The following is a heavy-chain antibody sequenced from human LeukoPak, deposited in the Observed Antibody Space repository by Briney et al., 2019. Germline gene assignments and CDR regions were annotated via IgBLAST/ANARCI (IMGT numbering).Heavy chain of an antibody. Sequence: KPSETLSLTCAVYGGSFSGYYWSWIRQPPGKGLEWIGEINHSGSTNYNPSLKSRVTISVDTSKNQFSLKLSSVTAADTAVYYCARGPVPDYYDSSGGDYWGQGTLVTVSS. CDR2: INHSGST. V-gene: IGHV4-34*01. J-gene: IGHJ4*02. CDR3: ARGPVPDYYDSSGGDY. D-gene: IGHD3-22*01. CDR1: GGSFSGYY.